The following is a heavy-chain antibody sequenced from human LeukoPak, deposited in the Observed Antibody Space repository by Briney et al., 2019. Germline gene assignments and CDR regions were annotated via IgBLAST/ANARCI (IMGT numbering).Heavy chain of an antibody. Sequence: PGGSLRLSCAASGITFTGNWHWVRQAPGKGLVWVSLIRSDGSSTTYADSVKGRFTISRDDSKNTLYLQMNSLKTEDTAVYYCTTEAYYYDSGAIKYFDYWGQGTLVTVSS. D-gene: IGHD3-22*01. V-gene: IGHV3-74*03. CDR2: IRSDGSST. CDR1: GITFTGNW. J-gene: IGHJ4*02. CDR3: TTEAYYYDSGAIKYFDY.